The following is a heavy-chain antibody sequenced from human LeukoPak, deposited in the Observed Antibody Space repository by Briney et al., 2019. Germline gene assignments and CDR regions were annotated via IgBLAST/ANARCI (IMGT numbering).Heavy chain of an antibody. V-gene: IGHV1-18*01. CDR1: GYTFTSYG. Sequence: ASVKVSCKASGYTFTSYGISWVRQAPGQGLEWMGWISAYNGNTNYAQKLQGRVTMTTDTSTSTAYMELRSLRSDDTAVYYCARVTHSYGSGYYPYWGQGTLVTVSS. D-gene: IGHD3-10*01. J-gene: IGHJ4*02. CDR2: ISAYNGNT. CDR3: ARVTHSYGSGYYPY.